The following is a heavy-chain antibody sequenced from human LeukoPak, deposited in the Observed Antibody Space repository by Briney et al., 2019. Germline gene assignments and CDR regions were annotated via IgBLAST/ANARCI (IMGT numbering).Heavy chain of an antibody. Sequence: GGSLRLSCAASGFTFDDYAMHWVWQAPGKGLEWVSGISWNSGSIGYADSVKGRFTISRDNAKNSLYLQMNSLRAEDTALYYCAKGDFDYWGQGTLVTVSS. CDR3: AKGDFDY. V-gene: IGHV3-9*01. J-gene: IGHJ4*02. CDR1: GFTFDDYA. CDR2: ISWNSGSI.